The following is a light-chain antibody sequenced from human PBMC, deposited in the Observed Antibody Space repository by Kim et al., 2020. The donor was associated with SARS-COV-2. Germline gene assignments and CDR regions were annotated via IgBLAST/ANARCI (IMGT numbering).Light chain of an antibody. Sequence: QSVLTQPPSASGTPGQRVTISCSGSSSNIGSNYVYWYQQLPGTAPKLLIYRNNQRHSGVPDRFSGSKSGTSASLAISGLRSEDEADYYCAAWDDSLSGVVFGGGTQLT. CDR3: AAWDDSLSGVV. CDR1: SSNIGSNY. J-gene: IGLJ2*01. CDR2: RNN. V-gene: IGLV1-47*01.